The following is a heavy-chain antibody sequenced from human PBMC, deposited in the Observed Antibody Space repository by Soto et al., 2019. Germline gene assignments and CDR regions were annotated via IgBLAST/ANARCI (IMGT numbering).Heavy chain of an antibody. V-gene: IGHV1-69*02. D-gene: IGHD2-2*01. CDR1: GGTFSSYT. CDR2: IIPILGIA. Sequence: SVKVSCKASGGTFSSYTISWVRQAPGQGLEWMGRIIPILGIANYAQKFQGRVTITADKSTSTAYMELSSLRSEDTAVYYCARGDGDQYCSSTSCYTNWFDPWGQGTLVTVSS. CDR3: ARGDGDQYCSSTSCYTNWFDP. J-gene: IGHJ5*02.